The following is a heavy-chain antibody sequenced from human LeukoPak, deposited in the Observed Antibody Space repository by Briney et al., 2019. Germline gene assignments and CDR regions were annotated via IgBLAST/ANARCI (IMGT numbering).Heavy chain of an antibody. Sequence: SETLSLTCTVSGASISHYYWSWIRQTPEKGLEWMGHIHTSGGSSPYPSLKSRLTMSIDTSRNQFSLKLTSVTAADTAVYFCARLGSYHDLWGQGALVTVPS. D-gene: IGHD1-26*01. CDR2: IHTSGGS. CDR3: ARLGSYHDL. J-gene: IGHJ4*02. CDR1: GASISHYY. V-gene: IGHV4-4*09.